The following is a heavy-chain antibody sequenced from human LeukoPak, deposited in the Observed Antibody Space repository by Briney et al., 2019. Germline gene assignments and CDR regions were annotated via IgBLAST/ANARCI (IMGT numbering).Heavy chain of an antibody. J-gene: IGHJ4*02. CDR3: ARERTRSGTPFHFDY. CDR2: IYTNENT. V-gene: IGHV4-4*07. Sequence: SETLSLTCTVSGGSISNYFWSWIRQPAGKELEWIGRIYTNENTNYNPSLKSRVTMSVDTSENQFSLRLNSVAAADTAVYYCARERTRSGTPFHFDYWSQGTLVTVSS. D-gene: IGHD3-10*01. CDR1: GGSISNYF.